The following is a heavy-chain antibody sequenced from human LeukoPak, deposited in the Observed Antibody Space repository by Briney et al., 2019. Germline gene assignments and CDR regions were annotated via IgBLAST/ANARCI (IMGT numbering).Heavy chain of an antibody. CDR2: IYSGGST. Sequence: GGSLRLSCAASGFTVSSNYMSWVRQAPGKGLEWVSVIYSGGSTYYADSVKGRFTISRDNAKNSLYLQMNSLRAEDTAVYYCARDRGQKGGFDYWGQGTLVTVSS. D-gene: IGHD3-16*01. J-gene: IGHJ4*02. V-gene: IGHV3-53*01. CDR1: GFTVSSNY. CDR3: ARDRGQKGGFDY.